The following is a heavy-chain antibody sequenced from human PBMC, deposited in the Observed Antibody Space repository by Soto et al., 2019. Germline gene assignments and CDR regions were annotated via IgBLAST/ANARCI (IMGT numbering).Heavy chain of an antibody. J-gene: IGHJ6*02. D-gene: IGHD3-3*01. CDR3: VIDHSDTEWLSPEILSIMDV. CDR1: GGSFTGYF. CDR2: INHSGST. Sequence: SETLSLTCAVSGGSFTGYFWSWIRQPPGKGLEWIGEINHSGSTIYNPSLKSRVTISIDTSKNQFSLKLKSVTAADTAVYYCVIDHSDTEWLSPEILSIMDVWGQGTTVT. V-gene: IGHV4-34*01.